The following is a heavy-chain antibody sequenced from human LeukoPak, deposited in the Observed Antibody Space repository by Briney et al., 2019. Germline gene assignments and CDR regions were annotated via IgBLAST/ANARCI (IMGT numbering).Heavy chain of an antibody. CDR3: ARGLLLYWYFVL. CDR1: GGSLSIGDHY. V-gene: IGHV4-30-4*01. CDR2: IYYSGST. Sequence: SQTLSLTCTVSGGSLSIGDHYWRWIRQPPGKGLEWIGYIYYSGSTYYNPSLKSRVTISVDTSKNQFSLKLSSVTAADTAVYYCARGLLLYWYFVLWGRGTLVTVSS. D-gene: IGHD2-15*01. J-gene: IGHJ2*01.